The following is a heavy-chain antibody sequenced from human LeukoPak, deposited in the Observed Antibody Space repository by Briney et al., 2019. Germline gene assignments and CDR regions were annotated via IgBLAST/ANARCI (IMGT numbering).Heavy chain of an antibody. CDR2: IIPIFGTA. Sequence: AASVKVSCKASGGTFSSYAISWVRQAPGQGLEWMGGIIPIFGTANYAQKFQGRVTITADESTSTAYMELSILRSEDTAVYYCARDYPIVVVSAARAGNWFDPWGQGTLVTVSP. V-gene: IGHV1-69*13. D-gene: IGHD2-2*01. CDR1: GGTFSSYA. J-gene: IGHJ5*02. CDR3: ARDYPIVVVSAARAGNWFDP.